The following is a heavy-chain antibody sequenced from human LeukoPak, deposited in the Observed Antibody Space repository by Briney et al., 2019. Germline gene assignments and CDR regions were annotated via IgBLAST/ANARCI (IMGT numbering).Heavy chain of an antibody. J-gene: IGHJ6*02. CDR2: MNPNSGNT. D-gene: IGHD3-10*02. Sequence: ASVKVSCKASGYTFINNDINWVRQATGQGLEWMGWMNPNSGNTGYAQKFQGRVSMTRDTSISTAYMELSSLRSEDTAVYYCARGPVEAVFGVSTEDWGQGTTVTVSS. CDR3: ARGPVEAVFGVSTED. V-gene: IGHV1-8*01. CDR1: GYTFINND.